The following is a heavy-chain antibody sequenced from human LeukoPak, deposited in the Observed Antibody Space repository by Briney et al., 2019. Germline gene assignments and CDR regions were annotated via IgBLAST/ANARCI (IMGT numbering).Heavy chain of an antibody. CDR3: ARESSAVAAGHY. CDR1: RYTFTSYF. Sequence: ASVKVSCKASRYTFTSYFIHWVRQAPGQGLEWMGIINSSGGSTSYAQKFQGRVTMTRDMSTNTVYMELSSLRSEDTAVYYCARESSAVAAGHYWGQGTLVTVSS. V-gene: IGHV1-46*01. J-gene: IGHJ4*02. CDR2: INSSGGST. D-gene: IGHD6-19*01.